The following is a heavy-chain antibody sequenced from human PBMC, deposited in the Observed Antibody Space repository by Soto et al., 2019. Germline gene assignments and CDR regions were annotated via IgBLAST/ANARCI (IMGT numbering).Heavy chain of an antibody. V-gene: IGHV1-2*04. CDR3: ATWWDYGAFEGFDF. CDR2: VDPNGGGA. D-gene: IGHD4-17*01. J-gene: IGHJ4*02. Sequence: ASVKVSCKTSGDTFTDYKLHWMRQALGQGLEWMGWVDPNGGGAYATQKFQGSVTMTWDTSIATAYLEVNRLTTDDTATFFCATWWDYGAFEGFDFWGQGTLVTVSS. CDR1: GDTFTDYK.